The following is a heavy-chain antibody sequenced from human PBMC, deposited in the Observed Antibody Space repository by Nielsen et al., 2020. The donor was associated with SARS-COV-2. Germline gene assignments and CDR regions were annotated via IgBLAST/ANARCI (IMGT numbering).Heavy chain of an antibody. V-gene: IGHV4-61*01. D-gene: IGHD6-19*01. CDR1: GGSVSSGNYY. J-gene: IGHJ4*02. CDR3: ARVSSGYFHS. Sequence: SETLSLTCTVSGGSVSSGNYYWSWIRQPPGKGLEWIGYIYYSGSANYNPSLKSRVTISVDTSKNQFSLKLTSVTTADTAVYYCARVSSGYFHSWGQGTLVTVSS. CDR2: IYYSGSA.